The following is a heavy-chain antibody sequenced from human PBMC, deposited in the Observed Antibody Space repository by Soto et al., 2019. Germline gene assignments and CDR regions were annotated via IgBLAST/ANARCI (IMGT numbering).Heavy chain of an antibody. J-gene: IGHJ4*02. D-gene: IGHD6-19*01. CDR2: IIPILGIA. Sequence: QVQLVQSGAEVKKPGSSVKVSCKASGGTFSCYTISWVRQAPGQGLEWMGRIIPILGIANYAQKFQGRVTITADKSTSTAYMELSSLRSEDTAVYYCASIDSSGWYYFDYWGQGTLVTVSS. CDR1: GGTFSCYT. CDR3: ASIDSSGWYYFDY. V-gene: IGHV1-69*02.